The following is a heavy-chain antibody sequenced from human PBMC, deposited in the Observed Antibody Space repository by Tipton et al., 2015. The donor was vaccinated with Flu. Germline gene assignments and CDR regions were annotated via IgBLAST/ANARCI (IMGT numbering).Heavy chain of an antibody. CDR3: ARRDYSNYVSDPKNWFDP. V-gene: IGHV4-34*01. Sequence: TLSLTCAVYGESFSGYYWSWIRQTPGKGLEWIGEINHSGSTNYNTALKSRVIISVDASRNQFSLRLSSVTAADTAVYYCARRDYSNYVSDPKNWFDPWGQGTLVTVSS. J-gene: IGHJ5*02. D-gene: IGHD4-11*01. CDR1: GESFSGYY. CDR2: INHSGST.